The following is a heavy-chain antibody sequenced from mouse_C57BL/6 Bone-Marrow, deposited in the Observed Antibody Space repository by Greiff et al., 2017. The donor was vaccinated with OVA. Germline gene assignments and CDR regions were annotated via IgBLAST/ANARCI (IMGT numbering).Heavy chain of an antibody. J-gene: IGHJ4*01. D-gene: IGHD2-1*01. CDR1: GYTFTSYW. Sequence: VQLQQPGAELVKPGASVKMSCKASGYTFTSYWITWVKQRPGQGLAWIGDFYPGSGSTNYNEKFKSKATLTVDTSSSTAYMQLSSLTSEDSAVYYCASGSVYYGNYLYYYAMDYWGQGTSVTVSS. CDR3: ASGSVYYGNYLYYYAMDY. CDR2: FYPGSGST. V-gene: IGHV1-55*01.